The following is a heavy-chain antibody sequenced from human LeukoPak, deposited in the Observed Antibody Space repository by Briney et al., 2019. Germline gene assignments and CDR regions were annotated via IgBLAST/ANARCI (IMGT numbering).Heavy chain of an antibody. D-gene: IGHD3-3*01. J-gene: IGHJ4*02. V-gene: IGHV1-46*01. CDR3: ARDLTYYDFWSGYSSFDY. CDR1: GYTFTSYY. CDR2: INPSGGNT. Sequence: ASVKVSCKASGYTFTSYYMHWVRQAPGQGLEWMGIINPSGGNTNYAQKLQGRVTMTTDTSTSTAYMELRSLRSDDTAVYYCARDLTYYDFWSGYSSFDYWGQGTLVTVSS.